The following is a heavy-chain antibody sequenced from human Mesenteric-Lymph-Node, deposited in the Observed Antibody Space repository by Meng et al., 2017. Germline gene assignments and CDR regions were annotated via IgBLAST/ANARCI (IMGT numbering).Heavy chain of an antibody. V-gene: IGHV2-5*01. CDR2: IYWNDDK. Sequence: SGPTLVKPTQTLTLTCTFSGFSLSTSGVGVGCIRQPPGKALEWLALIYWNDDKRYSPSLKSRLTITKDTSKNQVVLTMTNMDPVDTATYYCAHSSDGIAAAYDAFDIWGQGTMVTVSS. CDR1: GFSLSTSGVG. CDR3: AHSSDGIAAAYDAFDI. D-gene: IGHD6-13*01. J-gene: IGHJ3*02.